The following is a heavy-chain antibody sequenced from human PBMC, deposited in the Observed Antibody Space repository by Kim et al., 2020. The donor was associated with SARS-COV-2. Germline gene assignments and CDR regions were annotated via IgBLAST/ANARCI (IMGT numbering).Heavy chain of an antibody. CDR1: RFTFSRYS. CDR2: ISSNSNYI. Sequence: GGSLRLSCAASRFTFSRYSMTWVRQAPGKGLEWVASISSNSNYIHYAESVKGRFTISRDNAYNILYLQMNNLRAEDTAVYYCARDLNFWEYAPSGFWGQGTLGTVSP. D-gene: IGHD3-10*01. CDR3: ARDLNFWEYAPSGF. J-gene: IGHJ4*02. V-gene: IGHV3-21*06.